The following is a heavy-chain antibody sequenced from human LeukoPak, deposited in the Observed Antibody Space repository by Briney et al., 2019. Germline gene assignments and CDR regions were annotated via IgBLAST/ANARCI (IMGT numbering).Heavy chain of an antibody. V-gene: IGHV1-69*05. D-gene: IGHD2-2*02. Sequence: SVKVSCKASGGTFSSYAISWVRQAPGQGLEWMGGIIPIFGTANYAQKFQGRVTITTDESTSTAYMELNSLRAEDTAVYYRARSRGMRYPSDYWGQGTLVTVSS. CDR3: ARSRGMRYPSDY. CDR1: GGTFSSYA. CDR2: IIPIFGTA. J-gene: IGHJ4*02.